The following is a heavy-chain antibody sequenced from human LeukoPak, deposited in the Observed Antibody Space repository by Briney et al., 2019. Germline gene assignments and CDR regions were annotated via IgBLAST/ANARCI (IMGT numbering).Heavy chain of an antibody. CDR2: ISSSSSYI. CDR1: GFAFSSYS. Sequence: GGSLRLSCAASGFAFSSYSLNWVRQAPGKGLEWVSSISSSSSYIYYADSVKGRFTIPRDNAKNSLYLQMNSLRAEDTAVYYCARVKQQLVFDYWGQGTLVTVSS. V-gene: IGHV3-21*01. D-gene: IGHD6-13*01. J-gene: IGHJ4*02. CDR3: ARVKQQLVFDY.